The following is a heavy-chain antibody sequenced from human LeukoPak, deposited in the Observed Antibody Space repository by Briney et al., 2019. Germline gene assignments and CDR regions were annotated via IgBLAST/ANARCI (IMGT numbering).Heavy chain of an antibody. CDR1: GFTFSNYA. CDR2: ISGSGGST. CDR3: AKGMGSNYYYGMDV. J-gene: IGHJ6*02. Sequence: GVALRLSCAASGFTFSNYAMSWVRQAPGKGLEWVSVISGSGGSTYYADSVKGRFTISRDNSKNTLYLQMNSLRAEDTAVYYCAKGMGSNYYYGMDVWGQGTTVTVSS. D-gene: IGHD2-8*01. V-gene: IGHV3-23*01.